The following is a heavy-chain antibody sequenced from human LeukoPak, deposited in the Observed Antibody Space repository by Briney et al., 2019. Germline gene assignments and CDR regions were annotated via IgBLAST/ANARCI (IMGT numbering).Heavy chain of an antibody. Sequence: ASVKVSCKASGYTFTSYGISWVRQAPGQGLEWMGWISTYNGNTNYAQKFQGRVTITTDESTSTAYMELSSLRSEDTAVYYCARASSIAAAGKRGDYYYYMDVWGKGTTVTVSS. D-gene: IGHD6-13*01. CDR2: ISTYNGNT. CDR1: GYTFTSYG. J-gene: IGHJ6*03. V-gene: IGHV1-18*01. CDR3: ARASSIAAAGKRGDYYYYMDV.